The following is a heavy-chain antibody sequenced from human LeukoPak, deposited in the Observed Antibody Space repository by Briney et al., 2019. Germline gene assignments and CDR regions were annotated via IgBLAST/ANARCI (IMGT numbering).Heavy chain of an antibody. Sequence: GRSLRLSCAASGFTFSSYAMHWVRQAPGKGLEWVAVISYDGSNKYYADSVKGRFTISRDNSKNTLYLQMNSLRAEDTAVYYCARDLLSFLVVVVAATPYFDYWGQRTLVTVSS. V-gene: IGHV3-30*04. CDR3: ARDLLSFLVVVVAATPYFDY. CDR1: GFTFSSYA. J-gene: IGHJ4*02. D-gene: IGHD2-15*01. CDR2: ISYDGSNK.